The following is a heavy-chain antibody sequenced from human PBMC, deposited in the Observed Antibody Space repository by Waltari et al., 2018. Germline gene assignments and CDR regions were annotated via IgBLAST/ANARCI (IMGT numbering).Heavy chain of an antibody. CDR2: IRKEGGEE. D-gene: IGHD4-4*01. Sequence: EVQLVESGGGLVQPGGSLRGSCVASGFTFLHDWMSGVRQAPGKGLEWVASIRKEGGEEYYVDSVKGRFTVSRNNATNSLHLHMDSLRVEDTAIYYCARDSAPYSNYADAIDIWGQGTMVIVSS. CDR1: GFTFLHDW. J-gene: IGHJ3*02. CDR3: ARDSAPYSNYADAIDI. V-gene: IGHV3-7*01.